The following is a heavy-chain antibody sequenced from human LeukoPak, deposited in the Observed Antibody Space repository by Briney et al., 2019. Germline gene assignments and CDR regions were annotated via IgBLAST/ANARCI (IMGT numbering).Heavy chain of an antibody. D-gene: IGHD3-10*01. Sequence: NPSQTLSLTCTVSGGSISSGDYYWSWIRQPPGKGLEWIGEINHSGSTNYNPSLKSRVTISVDTSKNQFSLKLSSVTAADTAVYYCAAIYSGSGRIDYWGQGTLVTVSS. CDR3: AAIYSGSGRIDY. CDR1: GGSISSGDYY. CDR2: INHSGST. V-gene: IGHV4-30-4*01. J-gene: IGHJ4*02.